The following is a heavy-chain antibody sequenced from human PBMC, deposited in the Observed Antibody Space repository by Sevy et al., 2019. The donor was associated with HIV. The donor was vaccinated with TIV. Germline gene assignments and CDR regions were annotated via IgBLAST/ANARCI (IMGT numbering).Heavy chain of an antibody. CDR2: IWYDGSNK. V-gene: IGHV3-33*01. D-gene: IGHD4-17*01. J-gene: IGHJ4*02. Sequence: GGSLRISCAASGFNFSIYGMHWVRQAPGKGLEWVALIWYDGSNKYYVDSVKGRFTMFRDNSKNTVYLQMNSLRAEDTAVYYCARGRDYGNFDYWGQGTLVTVSS. CDR1: GFNFSIYG. CDR3: ARGRDYGNFDY.